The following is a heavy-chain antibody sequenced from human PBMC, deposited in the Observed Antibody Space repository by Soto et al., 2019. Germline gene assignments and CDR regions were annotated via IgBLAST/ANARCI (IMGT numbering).Heavy chain of an antibody. CDR2: INHSGST. CDR3: ARATSINWNLRYYFDY. CDR1: GGPSSGYS. V-gene: IGHV4-34*01. J-gene: IGHJ4*02. Sequence: QVQLQQWGAGLLKPSETLSLTCAVYGGPSSGYSWSWIRQPPGKGLGWIGEINHSGSTNYNPSLKSRVTISVDTSKNQFSLKLSSVTAADTAVYYCARATSINWNLRYYFDYWGQGTLVTVSS. D-gene: IGHD1-7*01.